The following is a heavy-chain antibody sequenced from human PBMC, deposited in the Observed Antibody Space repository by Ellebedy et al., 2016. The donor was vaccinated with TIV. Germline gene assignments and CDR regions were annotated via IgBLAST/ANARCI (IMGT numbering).Heavy chain of an antibody. Sequence: GGSLRLXXAASGFTFSSFGMYWLRQAPGKGLEWVAVISYDESHKYYAESVKGRFTISRDNSKNTVSLQMNSLRAEDTAVYYCAGGELLSLFDYWGQGTLLTVSS. D-gene: IGHD3-10*01. J-gene: IGHJ4*02. V-gene: IGHV3-30*03. CDR2: ISYDESHK. CDR3: AGGELLSLFDY. CDR1: GFTFSSFG.